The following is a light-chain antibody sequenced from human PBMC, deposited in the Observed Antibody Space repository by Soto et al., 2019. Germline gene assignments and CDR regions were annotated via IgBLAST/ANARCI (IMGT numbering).Light chain of an antibody. J-gene: IGKJ2*01. CDR3: QQNDRFPYS. Sequence: DIQLTQSPSTLSASVGDTVSITCRASLSISSWLAWYQQKPGKTPKLLIYEASNLKSEGPSRFTGSESGTDFTPTINARQPDDFATYYCQQNDRFPYSFGRGARLEIK. CDR1: LSISSW. V-gene: IGKV1-5*03. CDR2: EAS.